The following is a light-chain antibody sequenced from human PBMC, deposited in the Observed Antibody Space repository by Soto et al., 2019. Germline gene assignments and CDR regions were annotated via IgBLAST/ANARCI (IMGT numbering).Light chain of an antibody. Sequence: QSALTQPASVSGSPGQSITISCTGTSSDVGGYNYVSWYQQHPGKAPKLMIYEVSNRPSGVSNRCSGSKSGNTASLTISGLQAEDEGDYYCRSFTSINTWVFGGGTKLTVL. CDR3: RSFTSINTWV. V-gene: IGLV2-14*01. J-gene: IGLJ3*02. CDR1: SSDVGGYNY. CDR2: EVS.